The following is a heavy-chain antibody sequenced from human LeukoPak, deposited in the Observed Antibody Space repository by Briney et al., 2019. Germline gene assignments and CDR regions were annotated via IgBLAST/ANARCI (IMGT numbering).Heavy chain of an antibody. CDR2: RWYDGSSK. CDR3: ARETPNPTYYYYYMDV. CDR1: GFTCSSYG. J-gene: IGHJ6*03. Sequence: LSLSCASAGFTCSSYGMQGVSHPPAERVEGGAGRWYDGSSKYYADSVKGRFTISRDNAKNSLYLQMTSLRAEDTAVYYCARETPNPTYYYYYMDVWGKGTTVTVSS. V-gene: IGHV3-33*01.